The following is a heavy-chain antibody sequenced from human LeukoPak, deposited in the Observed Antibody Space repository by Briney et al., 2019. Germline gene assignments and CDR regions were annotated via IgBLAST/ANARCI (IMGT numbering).Heavy chain of an antibody. CDR3: ARAREAQWLVDY. J-gene: IGHJ4*02. Sequence: GRSLRLSCAASGFTFSHYWMHWVRQAPGKGLVWVSRISSDGSDTTYADSVKGRFTISRDNAKNSVYLQMNSLSAEDTGVYYCARAREAQWLVDYWGQGTLVTVSS. V-gene: IGHV3-74*01. CDR1: GFTFSHYW. D-gene: IGHD6-19*01. CDR2: ISSDGSDT.